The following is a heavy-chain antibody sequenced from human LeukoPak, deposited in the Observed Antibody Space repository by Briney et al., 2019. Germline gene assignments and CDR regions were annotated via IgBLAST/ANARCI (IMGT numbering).Heavy chain of an antibody. CDR3: AKGRAGGPYFDY. CDR1: GFTFDDYA. D-gene: IGHD3-10*01. V-gene: IGHV3-9*01. CDR2: ISWNSGSI. J-gene: IGHJ4*02. Sequence: GRSLRLSCAASGFTFDDYAMHWVRQAPGKGLEWVSGISWNSGSIGYADSVKGRFTISRDNAKNSLYLQMNSLRAEDTALYYCAKGRAGGPYFDYWGQGTLVPVSS.